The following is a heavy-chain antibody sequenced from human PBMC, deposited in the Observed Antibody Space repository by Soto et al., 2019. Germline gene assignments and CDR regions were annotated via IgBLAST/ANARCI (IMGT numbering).Heavy chain of an antibody. CDR1: SGSISSSNW. Sequence: QVQLQESGPGLVKPSGTLSLTCAVSSGSISSSNWWSWVRQPPGKGLEWIGEIYHSGGTNYNPSLKSRVTISVDKSKNQFSLKLSSVTAADTAVYYCARIRVFGDYAWDASDIWGQGTMVTVSS. J-gene: IGHJ3*02. V-gene: IGHV4-4*02. CDR2: IYHSGGT. D-gene: IGHD4-17*01. CDR3: ARIRVFGDYAWDASDI.